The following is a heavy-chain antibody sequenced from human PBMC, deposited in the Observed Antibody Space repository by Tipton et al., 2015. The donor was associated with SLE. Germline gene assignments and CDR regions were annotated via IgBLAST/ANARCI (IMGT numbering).Heavy chain of an antibody. V-gene: IGHV3-11*04. CDR2: IRPTGNNI. J-gene: IGHJ3*02. Sequence: SLRLSCAASGLTFSESYMGWVRQPPGKGLEWISYIRPTGNNIDADSVKGRFTVSRDNAKNSLYLQMNNLRAEDAAVYYCARAPMYGSSDALDIWGQGTMVTVSS. CDR3: ARAPMYGSSDALDI. D-gene: IGHD3-10*01. CDR1: GLTFSESY.